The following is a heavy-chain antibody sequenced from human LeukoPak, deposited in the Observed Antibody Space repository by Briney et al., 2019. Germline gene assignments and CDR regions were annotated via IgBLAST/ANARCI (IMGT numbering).Heavy chain of an antibody. D-gene: IGHD4-17*01. CDR2: IYSGGST. Sequence: GGSLRLSCAASGFTVGSNYMTWVRQAPGKGLEWVTVIYSGGSTYYADSVKGRFTISRDDSKNTLYLQMNSLRAEDTAVYYCARALYGDYGIFDYWGQGTLVSVSS. V-gene: IGHV3-53*01. CDR3: ARALYGDYGIFDY. CDR1: GFTVGSNY. J-gene: IGHJ4*02.